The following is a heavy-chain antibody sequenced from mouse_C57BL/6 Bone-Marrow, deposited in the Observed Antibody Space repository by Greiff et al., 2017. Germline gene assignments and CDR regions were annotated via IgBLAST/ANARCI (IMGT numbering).Heavy chain of an antibody. CDR1: GYTFTSYW. CDR3: ARAYSNFDV. J-gene: IGHJ1*03. V-gene: IGHV1-50*01. D-gene: IGHD2-5*01. CDR2: IDPSDSYT. Sequence: QVQLQQPGAELVKPGASVKLSCKASGYTFTSYWMQWVKQRPGQGLEWSGEIDPSDSYTNYNQKFKGKATLTVDTSSSTAYMQFSSLTADDSAVYYCARAYSNFDVWGKGTTRTVSS.